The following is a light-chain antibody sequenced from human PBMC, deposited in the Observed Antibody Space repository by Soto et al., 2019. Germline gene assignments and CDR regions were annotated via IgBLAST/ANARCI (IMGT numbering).Light chain of an antibody. Sequence: DIEMTQSPSSLSTSVGERVTITCQASQNISNSLNWYQQKPGKAPNLLIYEASKWATGVPARFSGGGSGTHFTFTISNLQPEDIATYYCQHYDNLPRYTFGLGTKLEIK. CDR1: QNISNS. J-gene: IGKJ2*01. CDR2: EAS. CDR3: QHYDNLPRYT. V-gene: IGKV1-33*01.